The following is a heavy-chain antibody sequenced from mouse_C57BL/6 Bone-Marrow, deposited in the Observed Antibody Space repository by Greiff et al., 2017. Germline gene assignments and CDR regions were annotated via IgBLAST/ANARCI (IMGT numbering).Heavy chain of an antibody. CDR3: ARDRDVGVWYFDV. J-gene: IGHJ1*03. V-gene: IGHV3-6*01. Sequence: EVQLQESGPGLVKPSQSLSLTCSVTGYSITSGYYWNWIRQFPGNKLEWMGYISYDGSNNYNPSLKNRISITRDTSKNQFFLKLNSVTTEDTATYYCARDRDVGVWYFDVWGTGTTVTVSS. CDR2: ISYDGSN. CDR1: GYSITSGYY. D-gene: IGHD3-3*01.